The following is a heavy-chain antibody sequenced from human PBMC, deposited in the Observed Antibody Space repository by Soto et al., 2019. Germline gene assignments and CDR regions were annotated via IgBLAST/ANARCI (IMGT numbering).Heavy chain of an antibody. CDR2: ISGSGGST. J-gene: IGHJ3*02. CDR1: GFTFSSYA. Sequence: GGSLRLSCAASGFTFSSYAMSWVRQAPGKGLEWVSAISGSGGSTYYADSVKGRFTISRDNSKNTLYLQMNSLRAEDTAVYYCAKDPVTMVRGVDDAFDIWGQGTMVTVSS. V-gene: IGHV3-23*01. CDR3: AKDPVTMVRGVDDAFDI. D-gene: IGHD3-10*01.